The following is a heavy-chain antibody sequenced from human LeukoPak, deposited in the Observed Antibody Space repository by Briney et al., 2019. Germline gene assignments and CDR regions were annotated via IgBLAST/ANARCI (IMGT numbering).Heavy chain of an antibody. V-gene: IGHV7-4-1*02. CDR3: ARGERIFGVVGDMDV. Sequence: ASVKVSCKASGYTFTSYAMNWVRQAPGQGLEWMGWINTNTGNPTYAQGFTGRFVFSLDTSVSTAYLQISSLKAEDTAVYYCARGERIFGVVGDMDVWGKGTTVTMSS. J-gene: IGHJ6*03. D-gene: IGHD3-3*01. CDR2: INTNTGNP. CDR1: GYTFTSYA.